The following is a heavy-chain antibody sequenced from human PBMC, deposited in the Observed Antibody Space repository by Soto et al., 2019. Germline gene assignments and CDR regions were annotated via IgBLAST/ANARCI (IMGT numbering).Heavy chain of an antibody. V-gene: IGHV4-30-4*02. CDR3: ARDVWGRWLLRAGYYYYGMDV. D-gene: IGHD3-16*01. J-gene: IGHJ6*02. Sequence: PSETLSLTCTVSGGSISSGDYYWSWIRQPPGKGLEWIGYIYYSGSTYYNPSLKSRVTISVDTSKNQFSLKLSSVTAADTAVYYCARDVWGRWLLRAGYYYYGMDVWGQGTTVTVSS. CDR2: IYYSGST. CDR1: GGSISSGDYY.